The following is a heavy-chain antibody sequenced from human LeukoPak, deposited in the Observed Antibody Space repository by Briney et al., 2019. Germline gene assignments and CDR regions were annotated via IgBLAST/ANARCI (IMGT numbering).Heavy chain of an antibody. J-gene: IGHJ6*03. CDR2: MNPNSGNT. D-gene: IGHD3-10*01. V-gene: IGHV1-8*01. CDR3: ARGLEFDYGSVPLYYYYMDV. CDR1: GYTFTSYD. Sequence: GASVKVSCKASGYTFTSYDINWVRQATGQGLEWMGWMNPNSGNTGYAQKFQGRVTMTRNTSISTAYMELSSLRSEDTAVYYCARGLEFDYGSVPLYYYYMDVRGKGTTVTVSS.